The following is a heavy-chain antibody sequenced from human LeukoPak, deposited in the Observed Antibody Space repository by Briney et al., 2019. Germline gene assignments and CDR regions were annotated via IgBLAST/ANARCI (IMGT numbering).Heavy chain of an antibody. Sequence: ASVKVSCKASGGTFSSYAISWVRQAPGQGLEWMGRIIPILGIANYAQKFQGRVTITADKSTSTAYMELSSLRSEDTAVYYCARDLGLEQQLAPFDYWGQGTLVTVSS. J-gene: IGHJ4*02. CDR1: GGTFSSYA. V-gene: IGHV1-69*04. CDR3: ARDLGLEQQLAPFDY. CDR2: IIPILGIA. D-gene: IGHD6-13*01.